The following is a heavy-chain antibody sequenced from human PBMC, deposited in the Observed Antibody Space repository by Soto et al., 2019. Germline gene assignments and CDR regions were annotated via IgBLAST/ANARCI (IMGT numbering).Heavy chain of an antibody. V-gene: IGHV3-23*01. D-gene: IGHD5-12*01. J-gene: IGHJ4*02. CDR3: AIYHGEDFGYDLDYFDY. Sequence: GGSLRLSCAASGFTFNIYAMSWVRQAPGKGLEWVSAISGSGGGTYYADSVKGRFTISRDNTNNTLYLQMNSLRDDDTAVYYCAIYHGEDFGYDLDYFDYWGQGTLVTVSS. CDR2: ISGSGGGT. CDR1: GFTFNIYA.